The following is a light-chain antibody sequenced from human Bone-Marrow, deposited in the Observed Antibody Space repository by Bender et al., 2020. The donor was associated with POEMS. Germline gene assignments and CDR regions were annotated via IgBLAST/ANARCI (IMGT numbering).Light chain of an antibody. CDR1: SGSIASTF. Sequence: FTLTQPHSVSESPGKTVTISCTRNSGSIASTFVLWFRQRPGSAPTTVIYEDDQRPSGVPDRFSGSVDSSSNSASLTISGLQTDDEADYYCQSYDDNNHWVFGGGTKLTVL. CDR3: QSYDDNNHWV. V-gene: IGLV6-57*04. CDR2: EDD. J-gene: IGLJ3*02.